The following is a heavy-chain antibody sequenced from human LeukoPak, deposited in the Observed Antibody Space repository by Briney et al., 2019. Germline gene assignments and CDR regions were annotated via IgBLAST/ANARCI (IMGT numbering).Heavy chain of an antibody. CDR3: ARRSPPDPDSSSWVLSGMDV. Sequence: PGRSLRLSCAASGFTFSSYAMHWVRQAPGKGLEWVANIKQDGSEKYYVDSVKGRFTISRDNAKNSLYLQMNSLRAEDTAVYYCARRSPPDPDSSSWVLSGMDVWGQGTTVTVSS. V-gene: IGHV3-7*01. CDR2: IKQDGSEK. D-gene: IGHD6-13*01. CDR1: GFTFSSYA. J-gene: IGHJ6*02.